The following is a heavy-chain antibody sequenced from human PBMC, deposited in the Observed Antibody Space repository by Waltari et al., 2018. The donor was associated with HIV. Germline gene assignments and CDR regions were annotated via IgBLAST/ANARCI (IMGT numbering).Heavy chain of an antibody. CDR2: MNHSGST. D-gene: IGHD6-19*01. V-gene: IGHV4-34*01. J-gene: IGHJ4*02. CDR1: GESFSGYY. Sequence: QVQLQQWGAGLLKPSETLSLTCAVYGESFSGYYWSWIRQSPGKGLEWMGEMNHSGSTNYNPSLKSRVTVSVDTSKNQFSLKLSSVTAADTAVYYCARGSDRDNSGWVDQFDYWGQGTLVTVSS. CDR3: ARGSDRDNSGWVDQFDY.